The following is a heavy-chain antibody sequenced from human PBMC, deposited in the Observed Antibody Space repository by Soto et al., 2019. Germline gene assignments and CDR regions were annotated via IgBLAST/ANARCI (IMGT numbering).Heavy chain of an antibody. CDR2: ISNSGST. V-gene: IGHV3-23*01. J-gene: IGHJ4*02. D-gene: IGHD2-2*01. CDR3: AKDREGYCSSTSRLYYFDS. Sequence: GGSLRLSCAASGFTFRNCAMNWVRQAPGRGLEWVSTISNSGSTYYADAVKGRFAISRDISKNTLYLQMSSLRADDTALYYCAKDREGYCSSTSRLYYFDSWGQGTQVTV. CDR1: GFTFRNCA.